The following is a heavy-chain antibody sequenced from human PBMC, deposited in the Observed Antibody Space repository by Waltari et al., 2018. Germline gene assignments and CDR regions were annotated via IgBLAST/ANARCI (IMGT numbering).Heavy chain of an antibody. CDR3: ARAGSSWYRTYYYYGMDV. Sequence: EVQLVESGGGLIQPGGSLRLSCAASGFTVSSNYMSWVRQAPGKGLEWVSVIYSGGSTYYADPVKGRFTIARDNSKNTLYLQMNSLRAEDTAVYYCARAGSSWYRTYYYYGMDVWGQGTTVTVSS. CDR1: GFTVSSNY. CDR2: IYSGGST. V-gene: IGHV3-53*01. D-gene: IGHD6-13*01. J-gene: IGHJ6*02.